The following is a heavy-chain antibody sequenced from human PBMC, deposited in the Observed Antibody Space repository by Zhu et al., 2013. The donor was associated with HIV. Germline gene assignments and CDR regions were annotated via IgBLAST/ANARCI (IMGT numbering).Heavy chain of an antibody. D-gene: IGHD1-26*01. CDR2: ISAYNGNT. CDR1: GGTFSSYG. V-gene: IGHV1-18*01. J-gene: IGHJ4*02. Sequence: QVQLVQSGAEVKKPGSSVKVSCKASGGTFSSYGISWVRQAPGQGLEWMGWISAYNGNTNYAQKLQGRVTMTTDTSTSTAYMELRXLRSDDTAVYYCAXDLDVGATSGSDFGYWGQGTLVTVSS. CDR3: AXDLDVGATSGSDFGY.